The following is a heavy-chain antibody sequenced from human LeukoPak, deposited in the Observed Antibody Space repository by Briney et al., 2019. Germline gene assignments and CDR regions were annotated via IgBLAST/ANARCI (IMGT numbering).Heavy chain of an antibody. V-gene: IGHV4-34*01. J-gene: IGHJ4*02. CDR1: GGSFSGYY. D-gene: IGHD2-15*01. Sequence: SETLSFTCAVYGGSFSGYYWSWIRQPPGKGLDWIGEINHSGSTNYNPSLKSRVTISVDTSKNQFSLKLSSVTAADTAVYYCARGLLNCSGGSCYESSLDYWGQGTLVPVSS. CDR2: INHSGST. CDR3: ARGLLNCSGGSCYESSLDY.